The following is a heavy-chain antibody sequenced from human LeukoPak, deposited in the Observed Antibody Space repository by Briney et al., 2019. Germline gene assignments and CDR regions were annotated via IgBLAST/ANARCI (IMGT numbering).Heavy chain of an antibody. CDR2: ITSDSNLI. CDR3: ASGGATVWGY. V-gene: IGHV3-21*06. CDR1: GFAFSDYS. Sequence: PGGSLRLSRAASGFAFSDYSMNWVRQAPGKGLEWISAITSDSNLIYYADSMRGRITIPRDNAENSVYLQMNGLRAEDTAIYYCASGGATVWGYWGQGALVIVSS. J-gene: IGHJ4*02. D-gene: IGHD3-16*01.